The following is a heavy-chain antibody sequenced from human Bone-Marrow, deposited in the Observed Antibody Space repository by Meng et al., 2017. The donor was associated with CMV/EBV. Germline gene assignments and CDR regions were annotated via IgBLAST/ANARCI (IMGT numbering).Heavy chain of an antibody. D-gene: IGHD6-13*01. Sequence: SVKVSCKASGGTFSSYTISWVRQAPGQGLEWMGRIIPILGIANYAQKFQGRVTITADKSTSTAYMELSSLRSEDTAVYYCARDRPDRRSWYWFDPWGQGTLVTVSS. CDR1: GGTFSSYT. CDR2: IIPILGIA. V-gene: IGHV1-69*04. CDR3: ARDRPDRRSWYWFDP. J-gene: IGHJ5*02.